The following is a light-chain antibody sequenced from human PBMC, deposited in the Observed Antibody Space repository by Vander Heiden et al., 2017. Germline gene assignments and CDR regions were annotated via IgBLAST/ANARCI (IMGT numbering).Light chain of an antibody. Sequence: EIVLTQSPATLSLSPGEKATLTGRASQSVSSYLAWFQQKPGKAPRLLIYDASKRAPGIPGRFSGSGSGTDFTLTISRLEPEDFAVYYCQQRSNWPPITFGQGTRLENK. V-gene: IGKV3-11*01. CDR3: QQRSNWPPIT. CDR2: DAS. J-gene: IGKJ5*01. CDR1: QSVSSY.